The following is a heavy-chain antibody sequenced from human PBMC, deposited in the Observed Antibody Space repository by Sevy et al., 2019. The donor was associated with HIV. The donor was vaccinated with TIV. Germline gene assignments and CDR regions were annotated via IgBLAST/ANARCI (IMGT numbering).Heavy chain of an antibody. J-gene: IGHJ4*02. D-gene: IGHD3-22*01. CDR3: ARKYDSSGYFDY. V-gene: IGHV3-23*01. CDR1: GFTFSNYA. Sequence: GGSLRLSCAASGFTFSNYAINWVRQAPGKGLEWVSGISGSGGSGDKTNYADSVKGRFTISRDVSKNSLYLQLNSLRAEDTAIYYCARKYDSSGYFDYWGQGTLVTVSS. CDR2: ISGSGGSGDKT.